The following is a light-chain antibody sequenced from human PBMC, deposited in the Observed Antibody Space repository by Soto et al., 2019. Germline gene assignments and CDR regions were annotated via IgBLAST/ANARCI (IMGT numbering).Light chain of an antibody. Sequence: ETVLTQSPGTLYFSPLEIGSVSCMASQSVGNSHVAWYQQRRGLPPRLLIYGASTRATGIPARFSGSGSGTEFTLTISNLQSQDFALYYCQHYFNWPYTFGQGTKVDIK. CDR1: QSVGNS. CDR3: QHYFNWPYT. V-gene: IGKV3-15*01. J-gene: IGKJ2*01. CDR2: GAS.